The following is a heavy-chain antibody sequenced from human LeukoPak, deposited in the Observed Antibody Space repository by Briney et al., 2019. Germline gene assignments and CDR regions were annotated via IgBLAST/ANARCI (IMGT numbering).Heavy chain of an antibody. D-gene: IGHD6-13*01. Sequence: SETLSLTCTVSGGSISSSSYYWGWIRQPPGKGLEWIGSIYYSGSTYYNPSLKSRVTISVDTSKNQFSLKLSSVTAADTAVYYCARGSSWYRGIPNYWGQGTLVTVSS. J-gene: IGHJ4*02. CDR2: IYYSGST. V-gene: IGHV4-39*07. CDR3: ARGSSWYRGIPNY. CDR1: GGSISSSSYY.